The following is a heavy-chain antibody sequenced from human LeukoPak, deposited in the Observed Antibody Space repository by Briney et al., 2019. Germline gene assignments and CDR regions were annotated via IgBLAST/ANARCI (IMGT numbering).Heavy chain of an antibody. Sequence: ASVKVSCKTSGYTFTAYYMHWVRRAPGQGLEWMGWINPNSGGTNYAQKFQGRVTMTRDTSISTTYMELSRLRSDDTAVYYCAREMGFTYLLFDYWGQGTLVTVSS. CDR3: AREMGFTYLLFDY. D-gene: IGHD2-21*01. CDR1: GYTFTAYY. V-gene: IGHV1-2*02. J-gene: IGHJ4*02. CDR2: INPNSGGT.